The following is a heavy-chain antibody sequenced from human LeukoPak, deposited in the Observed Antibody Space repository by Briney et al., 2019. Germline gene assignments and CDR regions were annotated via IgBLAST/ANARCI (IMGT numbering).Heavy chain of an antibody. J-gene: IGHJ4*02. D-gene: IGHD3-22*01. CDR3: ARDYYYDSSGYYNFDY. Sequence: ASVKVSCKASGYTFTSYGISWVRQAPGQGLEWMGWISVYNGNANYAQKLQGRVPMTTDTSTSTAYMELRSLRSDDTAVYYCARDYYYDSSGYYNFDYWGQGTLVTVSS. CDR2: ISVYNGNA. V-gene: IGHV1-18*01. CDR1: GYTFTSYG.